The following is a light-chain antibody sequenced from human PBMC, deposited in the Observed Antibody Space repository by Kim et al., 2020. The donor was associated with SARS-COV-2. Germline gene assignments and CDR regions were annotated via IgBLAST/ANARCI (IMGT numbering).Light chain of an antibody. CDR3: ATWDDSLSVV. Sequence: PGQRVTISCSGSRSTIGTNYVYWYQQLPGTAPKLLIYRDNERPSGVPDRFSGSKSGTSVSLAISGLRSEDEADYYCATWDDSLSVVFGGGTKLTVL. V-gene: IGLV1-47*01. J-gene: IGLJ2*01. CDR1: RSTIGTNY. CDR2: RDN.